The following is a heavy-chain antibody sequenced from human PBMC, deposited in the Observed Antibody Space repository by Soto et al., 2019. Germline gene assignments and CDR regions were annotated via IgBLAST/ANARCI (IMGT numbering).Heavy chain of an antibody. CDR2: FDPEDGET. CDR3: ATESWSSHHHNMEAPPYYYYGMDV. J-gene: IGHJ6*02. CDR1: GYTLTELS. V-gene: IGHV1-24*01. Sequence: QVQLVQSGAEVKKPGASVKVSCKVSGYTLTELSMHWVRQAPGRGLEWMGGFDPEDGETIYAQKFQGRVTMTEDTSTDTAYMELSSLRSEDTAVYYCATESWSSHHHNMEAPPYYYYGMDVWGQGTTVTVSS. D-gene: IGHD1-26*01.